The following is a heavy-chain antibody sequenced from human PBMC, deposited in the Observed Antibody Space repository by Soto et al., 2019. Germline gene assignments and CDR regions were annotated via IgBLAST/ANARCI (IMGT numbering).Heavy chain of an antibody. V-gene: IGHV1-69*13. CDR1: GGSFSRYA. CDR2: IIPMFGKA. J-gene: IGHJ4*02. Sequence: VASVKVSCKASGGSFSRYAISWVRQDPGQGLEWMGGIIPMFGKANYAQKFQGRVTIAADESTSTGYMELRSLRSEDTAVYYCARDGTLYDSSGYYYLYWGQGTLVTVSS. D-gene: IGHD3-22*01. CDR3: ARDGTLYDSSGYYYLY.